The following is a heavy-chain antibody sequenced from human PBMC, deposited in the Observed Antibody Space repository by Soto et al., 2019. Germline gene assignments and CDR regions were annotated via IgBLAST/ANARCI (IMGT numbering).Heavy chain of an antibody. V-gene: IGHV3-74*01. CDR3: TRSITGFSYADS. CDR1: GFTFSTYW. D-gene: IGHD2-2*01. J-gene: IGHJ4*02. CDR2: INGDGSDT. Sequence: PWGSLRLSCAASGFTFSTYWMHWVRQAPGKGLVWVSRINGDGSDTVYADSVKGRFTISRDNAKNTLYLQMNSLRAEDTAVYYCTRSITGFSYADSWGRGTLVTVSS.